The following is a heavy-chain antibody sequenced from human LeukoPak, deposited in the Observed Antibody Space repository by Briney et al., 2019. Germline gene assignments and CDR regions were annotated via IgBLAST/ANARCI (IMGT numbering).Heavy chain of an antibody. CDR3: ARGRVTFDY. CDR1: GFTFSSYW. J-gene: IGHJ4*02. Sequence: QPERSLRLSCVASGFTFSSYWMHWVRQAPGKGLAWVSRINSDGSSTTYADSVKGRFTISRDNARNTLYLQMNSLRAEDTAVYYCARGRVTFDYWGQGTLVTVSS. V-gene: IGHV3-74*01. CDR2: INSDGSST. D-gene: IGHD3-10*01.